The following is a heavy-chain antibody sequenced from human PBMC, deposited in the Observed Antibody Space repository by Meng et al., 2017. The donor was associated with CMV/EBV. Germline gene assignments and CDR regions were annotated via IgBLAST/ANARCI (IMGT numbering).Heavy chain of an antibody. CDR3: ARALDEYSNYDWFDP. J-gene: IGHJ5*02. CDR2: IYNSRST. CDR1: GGSISSSNW. V-gene: IGHV4-4*02. D-gene: IGHD4-11*01. Sequence: SETLSLTCAVSGGSISSSNWWSWVRQPPGKGLEWIGEIYNSRSTNYNPSLKSRVTISVDKSKNQFSLKLSSVTAADTAVYYCARALDEYSNYDWFDPWGQGTLVTVSS.